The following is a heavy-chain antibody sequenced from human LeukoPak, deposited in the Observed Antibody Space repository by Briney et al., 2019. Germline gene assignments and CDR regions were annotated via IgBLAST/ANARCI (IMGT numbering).Heavy chain of an antibody. J-gene: IGHJ6*02. Sequence: SETLSLTCTVSGDSISTYYWSWIRQPPGKGLEWIGYISYTGSTIYNPSLKSRVTISVDTSKNQFSLKLSSVTAADTAVYYCARGDYDFDYYYGMDVWGQGTTVTVSS. D-gene: IGHD3-3*01. CDR1: GDSISTYY. V-gene: IGHV4-59*12. CDR2: ISYTGST. CDR3: ARGDYDFDYYYGMDV.